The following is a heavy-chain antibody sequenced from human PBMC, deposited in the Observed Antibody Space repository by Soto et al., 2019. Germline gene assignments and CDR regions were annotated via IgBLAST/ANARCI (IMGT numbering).Heavy chain of an antibody. D-gene: IGHD3-22*01. V-gene: IGHV1-69*06. J-gene: IGHJ5*02. CDR1: GGTLSRYA. CDR2: IIPIFGTA. CDR3: ARVWGGYYDSSGYYPNDNWFDP. Sequence: GASVKVSCKASGGTLSRYAISWVRQAPGQGLEWMGGIIPIFGTANYAQKFQGRVTITADKSTSTAYMELSSLRSEDTAVYYCARVWGGYYDSSGYYPNDNWFDPWGQGTLVTVSS.